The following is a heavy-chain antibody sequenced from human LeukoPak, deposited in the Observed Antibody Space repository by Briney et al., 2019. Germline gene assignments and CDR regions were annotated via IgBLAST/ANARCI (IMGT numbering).Heavy chain of an antibody. CDR3: ARDPLGTRPGFDY. CDR2: ISYDGSNK. V-gene: IGHV3-30*04. D-gene: IGHD1-1*01. Sequence: GGSLRLSCAASGFTLSSYAMHWVRQAPGKGLEWVAVISYDGSNKYYADSVKGRFTISRDNSKNTLYLQMNSLRAEDTAVYYCARDPLGTRPGFDYWGQGTLVTVSS. CDR1: GFTLSSYA. J-gene: IGHJ4*02.